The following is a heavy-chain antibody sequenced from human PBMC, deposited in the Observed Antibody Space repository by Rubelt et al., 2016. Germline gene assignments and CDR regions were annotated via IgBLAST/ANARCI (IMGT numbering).Heavy chain of an antibody. J-gene: IGHJ4*02. CDR2: ITHSGTT. CDR1: GGSISSSYY. D-gene: IGHD2/OR15-2a*01. Sequence: QLQLQESGPGLVKPSETLSLTCTVSGGSISSSYYWGWIRQPPGEGLEWIGDITHSGTTNYNPSLKSRVTISVDTSKKQFALQLTSVTAADTAVYYCARGGLRVGRAQHFWSQGTLVTVSS. CDR3: ARGGLRVGRAQHF. V-gene: IGHV4-39*07.